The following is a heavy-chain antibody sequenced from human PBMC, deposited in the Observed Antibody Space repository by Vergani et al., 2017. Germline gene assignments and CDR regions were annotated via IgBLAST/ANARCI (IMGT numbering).Heavy chain of an antibody. CDR1: GGTFSSYA. V-gene: IGHV1-69*06. CDR3: ARGKLGYSSSQLYYFDY. J-gene: IGHJ4*02. Sequence: QVQLVQSGAEVKKPGASVKVSCKASGGTFSSYAISWVRQAPGQGLEWMGGIIPIFGTANYAQKFQGRVTITADKSTSTAYMELSSLRSEDTAVYYCARGKLGYSSSQLYYFDYWGQGTLVTVSS. D-gene: IGHD6-13*01. CDR2: IIPIFGTA.